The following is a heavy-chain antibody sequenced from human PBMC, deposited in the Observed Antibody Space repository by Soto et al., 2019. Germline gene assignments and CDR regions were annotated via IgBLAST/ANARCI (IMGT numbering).Heavy chain of an antibody. CDR1: GFSCIGDA. Sequence: PGGYLGIGCAASGFSCIGDAMSWVRQAPGKGLEWVAAISANGGATVYTDSVKGRFTISRDNSKNTFFLQLNSLRAEDTAIYYCAKSMTKVTSKFDFWGQAT. D-gene: IGHD4-17*01. V-gene: IGHV3-23*01. CDR3: AKSMTKVTSKFDF. CDR2: ISANGGAT. J-gene: IGHJ4*02.